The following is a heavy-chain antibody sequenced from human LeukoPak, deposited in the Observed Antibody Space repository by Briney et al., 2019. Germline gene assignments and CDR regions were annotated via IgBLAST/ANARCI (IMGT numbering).Heavy chain of an antibody. V-gene: IGHV3-74*01. J-gene: IGHJ4*02. CDR2: INSDGSST. Sequence: GGSLRLSCAASGFTFSSYWMHWARQAPGKGLVWVSRINSDGSSTSYADSVKGRFTISRDNAKNTLYLQMNSLRAEDTAVYYCASRKLTYYYDSSGYYWEDYWGQGTLVTVSS. D-gene: IGHD3-22*01. CDR3: ASRKLTYYYDSSGYYWEDY. CDR1: GFTFSSYW.